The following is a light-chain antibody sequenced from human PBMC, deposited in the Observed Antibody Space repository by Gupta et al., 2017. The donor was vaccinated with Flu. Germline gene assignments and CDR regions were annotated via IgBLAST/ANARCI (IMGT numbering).Light chain of an antibody. CDR1: QDIRSN. Sequence: IQLTQSPPSVSASVGDRVTITCRASQDIRSNLLWFQVTPGQAPKSLIYAASALRSGVPARFSATGSGTDFNLTISGLQPEDFTTYFCRQYSTELNTFGQGTRLEVK. CDR3: RQYSTELNT. J-gene: IGKJ2*01. V-gene: IGKV1-16*01. CDR2: AAS.